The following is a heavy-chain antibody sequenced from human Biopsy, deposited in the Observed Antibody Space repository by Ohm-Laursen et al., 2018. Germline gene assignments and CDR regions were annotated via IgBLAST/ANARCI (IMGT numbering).Heavy chain of an antibody. J-gene: IGHJ4*02. CDR2: IDSSAAST. Sequence: GSLRLSCSASGFTFKNNAMNWVRQAPGKGLDWVSSIDSSAASTFYADSVKGRFTISRDNSKNTLFLQMNSLRAADTAIYYCASDLNGDPSAFDYWGQGTPVTVSS. CDR1: GFTFKNNA. D-gene: IGHD4-17*01. V-gene: IGHV3-23*01. CDR3: ASDLNGDPSAFDY.